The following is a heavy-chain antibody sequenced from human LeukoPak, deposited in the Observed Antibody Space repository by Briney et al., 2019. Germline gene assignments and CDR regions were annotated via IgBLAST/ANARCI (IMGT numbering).Heavy chain of an antibody. CDR2: ISSSSSTI. CDR1: GFTFSSYS. Sequence: GGSLRLSCAASGFTFSSYSMNWVRQAPGKGLEWVSYISSSSSTIYYADSVKGRFTISRDNAKNSLYLQMNSLRAEDTAVYYCFVSGDYSKYYYMDVWGKGTTVTISS. V-gene: IGHV3-48*01. D-gene: IGHD4-17*01. CDR3: FVSGDYSKYYYMDV. J-gene: IGHJ6*03.